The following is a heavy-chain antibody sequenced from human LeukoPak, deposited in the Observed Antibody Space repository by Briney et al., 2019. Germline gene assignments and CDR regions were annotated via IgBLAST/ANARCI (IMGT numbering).Heavy chain of an antibody. V-gene: IGHV4-59*01. CDR2: IYYSGST. Sequence: SGTLSLTCTVSGGSIRGSYWSWIRQPPGKGLEWIGYIYYSGSTDYNPSLKSRVTISVDTSRNQFSLTLSSVTAADTAVYYCARANGDRSRFDPWGQGTLVTVSS. CDR1: GGSIRGSY. J-gene: IGHJ5*02. D-gene: IGHD7-27*01. CDR3: ARANGDRSRFDP.